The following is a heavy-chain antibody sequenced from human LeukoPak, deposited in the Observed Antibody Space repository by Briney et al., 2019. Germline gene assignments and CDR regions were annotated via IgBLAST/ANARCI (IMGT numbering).Heavy chain of an antibody. J-gene: IGHJ4*02. D-gene: IGHD3-22*01. CDR1: GFTFSSYA. CDR2: MRSDGSDK. V-gene: IGHV3-30*02. CDR3: TKHDSGSYY. Sequence: GGSLRLSCAASGFTFSSYAMSWVRQAPGKGLEWVAFMRSDGSDKHYADSVKSRFTISRDNSKNTLYLQMNSLRAEDTAVYYCTKHDSGSYYWGQGALVTVSS.